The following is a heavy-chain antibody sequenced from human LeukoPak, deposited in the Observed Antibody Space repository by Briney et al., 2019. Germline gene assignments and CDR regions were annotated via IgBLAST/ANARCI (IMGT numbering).Heavy chain of an antibody. D-gene: IGHD1-26*01. CDR3: ARAYNSGCYYPFDY. V-gene: IGHV4-34*01. CDR1: GGSFSGYY. Sequence: SETLSLTCAVYGGSFSGYYWSWIRQPPGKGLEWIGEINHSGSTNYNPSLKSRVTISVDTSKNQFSLKLSSVTAADTAVYYCARAYNSGCYYPFDYWGQGTLVTVSS. CDR2: INHSGST. J-gene: IGHJ4*02.